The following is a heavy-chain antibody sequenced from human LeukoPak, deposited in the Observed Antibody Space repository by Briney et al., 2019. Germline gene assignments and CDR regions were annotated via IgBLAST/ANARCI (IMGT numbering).Heavy chain of an antibody. CDR3: AKARDCSSISCYIMSYGMDV. J-gene: IGHJ6*02. Sequence: PGGSLRLSCAASGFTLSSYWIHWVRQAPGKGLEWVSVISGSGGSTLYADSVKGRFTISRDNSKNTLYLQMNNLRGEDTAVYYCAKARDCSSISCYIMSYGMDVWGQGTTVTVSS. CDR1: GFTLSSYW. V-gene: IGHV3-23*01. D-gene: IGHD2-2*02. CDR2: ISGSGGST.